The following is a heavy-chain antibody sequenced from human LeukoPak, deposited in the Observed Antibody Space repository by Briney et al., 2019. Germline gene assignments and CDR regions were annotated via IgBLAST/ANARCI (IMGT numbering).Heavy chain of an antibody. J-gene: IGHJ6*02. D-gene: IGHD5-18*01. CDR1: GFTFSPYS. CDR2: ISSSSSYI. V-gene: IGHV3-21*01. Sequence: PGGSLRLSCAASGFTFSPYSMTWVRQAPGKGLEWASSISSSSSYIYYADSVKGRFTISRDNAKNSLYLQMNSLRAEDTAVYYCARADLSTANVDTAMALYYYYGMDVWGQGTTVTVSS. CDR3: ARADLSTANVDTAMALYYYYGMDV.